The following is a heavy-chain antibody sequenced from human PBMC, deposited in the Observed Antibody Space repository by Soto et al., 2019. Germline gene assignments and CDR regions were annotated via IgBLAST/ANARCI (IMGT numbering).Heavy chain of an antibody. D-gene: IGHD3-9*01. Sequence: WGSLRLSCAASGFTFIDYYMDWALQAPGKGLEWVGRIRRKPNSYSTVYAASVKGRFIISRDDSMNSVFLQMNSLKTEDTAVYYCARGPDSSIDYYGPVEYWGQGILVTV. J-gene: IGHJ4*02. CDR2: IRRKPNSYST. V-gene: IGHV3-72*01. CDR3: ARGPDSSIDYYGPVEY. CDR1: GFTFIDYY.